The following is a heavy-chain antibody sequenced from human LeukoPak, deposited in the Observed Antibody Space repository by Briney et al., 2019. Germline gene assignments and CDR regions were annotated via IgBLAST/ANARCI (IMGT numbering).Heavy chain of an antibody. J-gene: IGHJ5*02. CDR2: ISSSSSTI. V-gene: IGHV3-48*04. Sequence: GGSLRLSCAASGFTFSSYSMNWVRQAPGKGLGWVSYISSSSSTIYYADSVKGRFTISRDNAKNSLYLQMNSLRAEDTAVYYCARDPHDFWSGLNWFDPWGQGTLVTVSS. CDR1: GFTFSSYS. CDR3: ARDPHDFWSGLNWFDP. D-gene: IGHD3-3*01.